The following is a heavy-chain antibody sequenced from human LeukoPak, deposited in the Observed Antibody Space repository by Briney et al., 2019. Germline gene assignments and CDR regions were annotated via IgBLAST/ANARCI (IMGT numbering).Heavy chain of an antibody. CDR3: ARVGTGGYYYYMDV. CDR2: INHSGST. CDR1: GGSLSGYY. D-gene: IGHD2-8*02. Sequence: SETLSLTCAVYGGSLSGYYWSWIRQPPGKGLEWIGEINHSGSTNYNPSLKSRVTISVDTSKSQFSLKLSSVTAADTAVYYCARVGTGGYYYYMDVWGKGTTVTVSS. J-gene: IGHJ6*03. V-gene: IGHV4-34*01.